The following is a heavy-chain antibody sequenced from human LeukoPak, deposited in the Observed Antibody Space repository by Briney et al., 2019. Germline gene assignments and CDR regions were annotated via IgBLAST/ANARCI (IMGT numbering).Heavy chain of an antibody. CDR2: IIPILGIA. V-gene: IGHV1-69*04. CDR3: ARKYYDSSGYPYYFDY. D-gene: IGHD3-22*01. CDR1: GGIFSSYA. Sequence: ASVKVSFKASGGIFSSYAISWVRQAPGQGLEWMGRIIPILGIANYAQKFQGRVTITADKSTSTAYMELSSLRSEDTAVYYCARKYYDSSGYPYYFDYWGQGTLVTVSS. J-gene: IGHJ4*02.